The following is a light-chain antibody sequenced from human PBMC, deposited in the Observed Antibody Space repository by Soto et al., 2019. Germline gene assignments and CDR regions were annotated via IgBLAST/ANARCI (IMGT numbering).Light chain of an antibody. Sequence: EIVLTQSPGTLSLSPGETATLSCRTSQSVSSSYLAWYQQKPGQAPRLLLYGASSRATGIPDRFSGSGSGTDFTLTISRLEPEDFAVYYCQQYGRTFGQGTKVDIK. CDR3: QQYGRT. CDR2: GAS. J-gene: IGKJ1*01. V-gene: IGKV3-20*01. CDR1: QSVSSSY.